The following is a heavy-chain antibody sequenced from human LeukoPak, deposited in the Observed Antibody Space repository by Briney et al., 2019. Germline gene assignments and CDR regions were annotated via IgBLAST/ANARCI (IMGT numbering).Heavy chain of an antibody. CDR1: GDSLTGYY. V-gene: IGHV4-39*07. CDR2: IYYSGST. D-gene: IGHD5-18*01. J-gene: IGHJ6*03. Sequence: PSETLSLTCTVSGDSLTGYYWGWIRQPPGKGLEWIGTIYYSGSTYYNPSLKSRVTISVDTSKNQFSLKLSSVTAADTAVYYCARVGYAWPQVGYYYYYMDVWGKGTTVTVSS. CDR3: ARVGYAWPQVGYYYYYMDV.